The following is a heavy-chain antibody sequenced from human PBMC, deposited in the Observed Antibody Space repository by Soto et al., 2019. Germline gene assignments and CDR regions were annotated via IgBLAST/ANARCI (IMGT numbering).Heavy chain of an antibody. CDR2: IYYSGST. V-gene: IGHV4-61*01. Sequence: PSETLSLTCTVSGGSVSSGSYYWSWIRQPPGKGLEWIGYIYYSGSTNYNPSLKSRVTISVDKSKNQFSLKLSSVTAADTAVYYCARSSQYSYDSSEGNFDSWGRGTLVTVSS. CDR1: GGSVSSGSYY. J-gene: IGHJ4*02. D-gene: IGHD3-22*01. CDR3: ARSSQYSYDSSEGNFDS.